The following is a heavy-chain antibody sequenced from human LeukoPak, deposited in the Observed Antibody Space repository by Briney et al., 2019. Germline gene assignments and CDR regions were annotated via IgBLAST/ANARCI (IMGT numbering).Heavy chain of an antibody. J-gene: IGHJ4*02. V-gene: IGHV3-7*05. CDR1: GFTFSSYW. Sequence: GGSLRLSCAASGFTFSSYWMSWVRQAPGKGLEWVANIKQDGGEKYYVDSVKGRFTISRDTAKNSLYLQMNSLRAEDTAVYYCARDSPTYCSGGSCFIYWGQGTLVTVSS. D-gene: IGHD2-15*01. CDR2: IKQDGGEK. CDR3: ARDSPTYCSGGSCFIY.